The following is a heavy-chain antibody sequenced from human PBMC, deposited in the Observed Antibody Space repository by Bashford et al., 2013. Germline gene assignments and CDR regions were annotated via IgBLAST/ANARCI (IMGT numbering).Heavy chain of an antibody. J-gene: IGHJ4*01. CDR1: GDSISSDNW. CDR3: ARGLQYDRRR. CDR2: IYPDGST. V-gene: IGHV4-4*02. D-gene: IGHD3-9*01. Sequence: SETLSLTCAVSGDSISSDNWWTWVRQSPGKGLEWIGEIYPDGSTNYKPVPQEPSHHINGQVQEPVLPGSDFCDRADTAVYYCARGLQYDRRRGDQGTLVPPSP.